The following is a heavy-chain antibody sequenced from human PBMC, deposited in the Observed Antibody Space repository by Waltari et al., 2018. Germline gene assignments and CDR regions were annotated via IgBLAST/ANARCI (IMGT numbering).Heavy chain of an antibody. CDR3: ARGHDYWNYYYMDV. Sequence: QVQLQESGPGLVKPSETLSLICSVSGGSVSSGTYHWSWVRQPPGKGRGVTGDTSYSGTTHYNPALKSRVTKSVATSKNQLSLNLSSVTAADTAVYYCARGHDYWNYYYMDVWGKGTTVTVSS. CDR1: GGSVSSGTYH. J-gene: IGHJ6*03. D-gene: IGHD4-17*01. V-gene: IGHV4-61*01. CDR2: TSYSGTT.